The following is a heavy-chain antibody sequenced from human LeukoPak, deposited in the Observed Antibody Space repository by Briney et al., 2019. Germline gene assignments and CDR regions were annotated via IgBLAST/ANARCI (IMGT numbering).Heavy chain of an antibody. CDR2: INLNSGGT. D-gene: IGHD1-1*01. CDR1: GSTFTGYY. Sequence: GASVKVSCKASGSTFTGYYMHWVREAPGQGLEWLGWINLNSGGTNYEQKFQGRVIMARDTSISTAYMELSRVRSDDTAVYYCARHMTTANNGFDPWGQGTLVTVSA. J-gene: IGHJ5*02. V-gene: IGHV1-2*02. CDR3: ARHMTTANNGFDP.